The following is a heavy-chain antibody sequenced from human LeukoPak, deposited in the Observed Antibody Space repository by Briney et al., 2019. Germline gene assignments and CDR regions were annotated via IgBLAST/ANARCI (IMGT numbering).Heavy chain of an antibody. CDR3: ARDSSGYKGAFDI. V-gene: IGHV3-21*01. D-gene: IGHD3-22*01. CDR2: ISSSSSYI. J-gene: IGHJ3*02. Sequence: PGGSLRLSCAASGFTFSSYSMNWVRQAPGKGLEWVSSISSSSSYIYYADLVKGRFTISRDNAKNSLYLQMNSLRAEDTAVYYCARDSSGYKGAFDIWGQGTMVTVSS. CDR1: GFTFSSYS.